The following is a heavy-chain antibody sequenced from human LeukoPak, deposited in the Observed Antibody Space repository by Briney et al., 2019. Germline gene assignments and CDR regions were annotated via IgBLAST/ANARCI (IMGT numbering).Heavy chain of an antibody. D-gene: IGHD3-10*01. J-gene: IGHJ4*02. CDR3: VKDGLRDGSGSYSLLYFDY. CDR1: GFIFSSYA. CDR2: ISRNGGST. V-gene: IGHV3-64D*06. Sequence: GGSLRLSCSASGFIFSSYAMHWVRQAPGKGLEYVSDISRNGGSTYYADSVKGRFTISRDNSKNTLYLQMSSLRAEDTAVYYCVKDGLRDGSGSYSLLYFDYWGQGTLVTVSS.